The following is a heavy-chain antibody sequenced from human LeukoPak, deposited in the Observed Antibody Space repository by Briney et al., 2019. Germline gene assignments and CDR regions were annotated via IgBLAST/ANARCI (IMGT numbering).Heavy chain of an antibody. CDR3: ARPTYYYDSSGLDY. CDR2: ISYDGSNK. D-gene: IGHD3-22*01. Sequence: PGGSLRLSCTASGFTFSSYGMHWVRQAPGKGLEWVAVISYDGSNKYYADSVKGRFTISRDNSKNTLYLQMNSLRAEDTAVYYCARPTYYYDSSGLDYWGQGTLVTVSS. V-gene: IGHV3-30*03. CDR1: GFTFSSYG. J-gene: IGHJ4*02.